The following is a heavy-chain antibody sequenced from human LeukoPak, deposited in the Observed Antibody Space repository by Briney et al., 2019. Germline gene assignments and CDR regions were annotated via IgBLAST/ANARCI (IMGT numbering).Heavy chain of an antibody. CDR3: ARDYYDSSGIDH. D-gene: IGHD3-22*01. CDR1: GYSFTSYW. J-gene: IGHJ4*02. V-gene: IGHV5-10-1*01. CDR2: IDPSDSYT. Sequence: GGSLKISCKGSGYSFTSYWISWVRQMPGKGLEWMGRIDPSDSYTNYSPSFQGHVTISADKSISTAYLQWSSLKASDTAMYYCARDYYDSSGIDHWGQGTLVTVSS.